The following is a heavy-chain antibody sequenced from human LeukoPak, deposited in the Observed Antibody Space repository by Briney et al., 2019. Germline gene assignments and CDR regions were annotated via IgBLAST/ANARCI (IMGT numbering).Heavy chain of an antibody. J-gene: IGHJ4*02. D-gene: IGHD2-2*01. CDR2: INSDGKTT. Sequence: GGSLRLSCAASGFTFSSYWMHWVRQAPGKGLVWVSHINSDGKTTSYADSVKGRFTISRDNAKSTLYLQMNSLRAEDTAVYYCAKDRKVVPAAIFSYWGQGTLVTVSS. CDR3: AKDRKVVPAAIFSY. V-gene: IGHV3-74*01. CDR1: GFTFSSYW.